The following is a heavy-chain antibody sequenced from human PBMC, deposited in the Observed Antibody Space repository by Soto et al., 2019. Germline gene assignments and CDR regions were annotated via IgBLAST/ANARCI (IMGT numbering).Heavy chain of an antibody. V-gene: IGHV3-23*01. CDR2: ISGSGDST. Sequence: EVQLLECGGGLVQPGGSLRLSCAASGFTFSSYAMTWVRQAPGRGLEWVSTISGSGDSTYYADSVKGRFTISRDNSKNTLWLQMNSLRGEDTAVYYCAKYRPYDRSEGVDYWGQGPLVTVSS. J-gene: IGHJ4*02. CDR3: AKYRPYDRSEGVDY. CDR1: GFTFSSYA. D-gene: IGHD3-22*01.